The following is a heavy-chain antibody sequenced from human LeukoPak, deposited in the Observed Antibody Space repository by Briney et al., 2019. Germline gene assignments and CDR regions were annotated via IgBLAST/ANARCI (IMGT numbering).Heavy chain of an antibody. V-gene: IGHV3-21*01. CDR2: ISSSSSYI. CDR3: ARHYYYYGSGSYVDYFDY. Sequence: GGSLRLSCAASGFTFSSYSMNWVRQAPGKGLEWVSSISSSSSYIYYADSVKGRFTISRDNAKNSLYLQMNSLRAEDTAVYYCARHYYYYGSGSYVDYFDYWGQGTLVTVSS. D-gene: IGHD3-10*01. J-gene: IGHJ4*02. CDR1: GFTFSSYS.